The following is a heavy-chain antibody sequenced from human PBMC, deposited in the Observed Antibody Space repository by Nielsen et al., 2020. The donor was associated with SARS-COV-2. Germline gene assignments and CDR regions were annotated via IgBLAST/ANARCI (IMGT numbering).Heavy chain of an antibody. CDR3: ARGGKRFDSSGYFSPDY. J-gene: IGHJ4*02. CDR2: ISWNSGSI. Sequence: GGSLRLSCAASGFTFDDYAMHWFRQAPGKGLEWVSGISWNSGSIGYADSVKGRFTISRDNAKNSLYLQMNSLRAEDTAVYYCARGGKRFDSSGYFSPDYWGQGTLVTVSS. V-gene: IGHV3-9*01. D-gene: IGHD3-22*01. CDR1: GFTFDDYA.